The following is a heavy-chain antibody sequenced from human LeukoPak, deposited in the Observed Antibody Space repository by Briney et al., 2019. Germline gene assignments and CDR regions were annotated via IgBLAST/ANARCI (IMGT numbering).Heavy chain of an antibody. CDR3: ARAPFDY. CDR2: ISYDGSNK. V-gene: IGHV3-30*01. Sequence: GGSLRLSCAASGFTFSSYAMHWVRQAPGKGLEWVAVISYDGSNKYYADSVKGRFTISRDNSKNTLYLQMNSLRAVDTAVYYCARAPFDYWGQGTLVTVSS. J-gene: IGHJ4*02. CDR1: GFTFSSYA.